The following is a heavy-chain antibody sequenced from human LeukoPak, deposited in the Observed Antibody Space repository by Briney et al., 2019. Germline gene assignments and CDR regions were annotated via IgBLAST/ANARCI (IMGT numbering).Heavy chain of an antibody. D-gene: IGHD3-22*01. J-gene: IGHJ5*02. CDR1: GGSISCYY. CDR3: ARAKEYYYDSSGYYLLPNWFDP. V-gene: IGHV4-59*01. Sequence: SETLSLTCTVSGGSISCYYWSGIRQPPGKGLEWIGYIYYSGSTNYNPSLKSRVTISVDTSKNQFSLKLSSVTAADTAVYYCARAKEYYYDSSGYYLLPNWFDPWGQGTLVTVSS. CDR2: IYYSGST.